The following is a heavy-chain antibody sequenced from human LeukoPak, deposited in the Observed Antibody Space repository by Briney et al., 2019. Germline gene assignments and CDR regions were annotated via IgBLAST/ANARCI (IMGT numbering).Heavy chain of an antibody. CDR2: INGSGGST. CDR3: AKAAYNSQYYYYYYYMDV. D-gene: IGHD1-20*01. Sequence: GGSLRLSCAASGFTFSSYAMSWVRQAPGKGLEWVSAINGSGGSTYYADSVKGRFTISRDNSKNTLYLQMNSLRAEDTAVYYCAKAAYNSQYYYYYYYMDVWGKGTTVTVSS. CDR1: GFTFSSYA. V-gene: IGHV3-23*01. J-gene: IGHJ6*03.